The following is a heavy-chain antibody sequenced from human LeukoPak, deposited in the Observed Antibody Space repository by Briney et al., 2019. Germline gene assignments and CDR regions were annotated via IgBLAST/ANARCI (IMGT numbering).Heavy chain of an antibody. V-gene: IGHV1-2*02. CDR3: AVVGSSNFDY. J-gene: IGHJ4*02. CDR1: GYTFTSYD. CDR2: INPNSGGT. D-gene: IGHD6-6*01. Sequence: GASVKVSCKASGYTFTSYDINWVRQAPGQGLEWMGWINPNSGGTNYAQKFQGRVTMTRDTSISTAYMELSRLRSDDTAVYYCAVVGSSNFDYWGQGTLVTVSS.